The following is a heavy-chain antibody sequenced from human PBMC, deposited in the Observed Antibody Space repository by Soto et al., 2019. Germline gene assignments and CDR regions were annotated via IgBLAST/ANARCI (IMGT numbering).Heavy chain of an antibody. CDR3: AKDLQSYGDYDYYCYGMDV. Sequence: QVQLVESGGGEVQPGRSLTISCAASGFTFSTYGMHWVRQTPGKGLEWVAVISYDGTNKFYSDSVKGRFTISRDNFKNTLTLLMNSLRAVDTAVYSCAKDLQSYGDYDYYCYGMDVWGLETRVTVSS. V-gene: IGHV3-30*18. CDR2: ISYDGTNK. J-gene: IGHJ6*02. D-gene: IGHD4-17*01. CDR1: GFTFSTYG.